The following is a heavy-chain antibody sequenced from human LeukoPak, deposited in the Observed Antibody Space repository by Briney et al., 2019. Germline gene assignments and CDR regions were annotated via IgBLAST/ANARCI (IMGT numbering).Heavy chain of an antibody. Sequence: GGSLRLSCAASGSTVSSNYMSWVRQAPGKGLEWVSVIYSGGSTYYADSVKGRFTISRDNSKNTLYLQMNSLRAEDTAVYYCARAILSGYAISGYFDYWGQGTPVTVSS. CDR2: IYSGGST. V-gene: IGHV3-53*01. J-gene: IGHJ4*02. CDR3: ARAILSGYAISGYFDY. D-gene: IGHD5-12*01. CDR1: GSTVSSNY.